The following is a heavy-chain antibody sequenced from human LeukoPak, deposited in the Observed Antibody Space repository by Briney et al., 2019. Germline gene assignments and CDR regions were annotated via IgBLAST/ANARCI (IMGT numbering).Heavy chain of an antibody. Sequence: GASVKVSCKASGYTFTSYGISWVRQAPGQGLEWMGWINPNSGGTNYAQKFQGRVTMTRDTSISTAYMELSRLRSDDTAVYYCARAGGTIFGVVITASDYWGQGTLVTVSS. D-gene: IGHD3-3*01. CDR3: ARAGGTIFGVVITASDY. V-gene: IGHV1-2*02. CDR1: GYTFTSYG. CDR2: INPNSGGT. J-gene: IGHJ4*02.